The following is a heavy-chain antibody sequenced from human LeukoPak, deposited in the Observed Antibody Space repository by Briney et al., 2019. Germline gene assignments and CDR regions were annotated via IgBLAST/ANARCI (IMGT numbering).Heavy chain of an antibody. V-gene: IGHV1-69*06. J-gene: IGHJ6*03. CDR2: IIPIFGTA. CDR3: ASWGTISDPLGYYYYYMDV. Sequence: SVKVSSKASGGAFSSYAISWVRQAPGQGLEWMGGIIPIFGTANYAQKFQGRVTITADKSTSTAYMELSSLRSEDTAVYYCASWGTISDPLGYYYYYMDVWGKGTTVTVSS. D-gene: IGHD3-9*01. CDR1: GGAFSSYA.